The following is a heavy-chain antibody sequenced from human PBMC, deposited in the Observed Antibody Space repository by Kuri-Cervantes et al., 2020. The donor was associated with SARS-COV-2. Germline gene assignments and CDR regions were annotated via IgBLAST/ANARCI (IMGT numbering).Heavy chain of an antibody. D-gene: IGHD3-3*01. CDR1: GGTFSSYA. V-gene: IGHV1-3*01. CDR3: ARGPITIFGVVIIRHFDY. Sequence: ASVKVSCKASGGTFSSYAISWVRQAPGQGLEWMGWINAGNGNTKYSQKFQGRVTITRDTSASTAYMEPSSLRSEDTAVYYCARGPITIFGVVIIRHFDYWGQGTLVTVSS. J-gene: IGHJ4*02. CDR2: INAGNGNT.